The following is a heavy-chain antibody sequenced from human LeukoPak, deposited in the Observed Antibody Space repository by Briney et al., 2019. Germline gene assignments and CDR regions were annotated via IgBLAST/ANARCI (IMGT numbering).Heavy chain of an antibody. J-gene: IGHJ4*02. CDR1: GFTFSSYS. CDR3: ARDQPGYI. CDR2: ISSSSSYI. V-gene: IGHV3-21*01. Sequence: PGGSLRLSCAASGFTFSSYSMNWVRQAPGKGLEWVSSISSSSSYIYYAESVKGRFTISRDNAKNSLYLQMNSLRAEDTAVYYCARDQPGYIWGQGTLVTVSS. D-gene: IGHD5-24*01.